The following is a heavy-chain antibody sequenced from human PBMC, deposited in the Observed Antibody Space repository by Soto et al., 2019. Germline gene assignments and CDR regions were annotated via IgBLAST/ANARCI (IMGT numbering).Heavy chain of an antibody. CDR2: IYYSGST. J-gene: IGHJ5*02. CDR3: ARGGYCSSTSGYIRGAHTKLRSDP. Sequence: PSETLSLTCTVSGDSISTYYWNWIRQPPGKGLEWIGCIYYSGSTNYNPSLKSRVSISVATSKNQFSLKLSSVTAADTAVYYGARGGYCSSTSGYIRGAHTKLRSDPWGQGTRSPSPQ. V-gene: IGHV4-59*01. D-gene: IGHD2-2*02. CDR1: GDSISTYY.